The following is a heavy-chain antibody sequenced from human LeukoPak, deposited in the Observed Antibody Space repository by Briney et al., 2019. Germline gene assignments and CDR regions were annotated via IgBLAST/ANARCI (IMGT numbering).Heavy chain of an antibody. V-gene: IGHV1-46*01. J-gene: IGHJ4*02. D-gene: IGHD3-22*01. CDR2: INPSGGST. CDR1: GYTFTSYY. CDR3: ARASYYYDSSGYYRYYFDY. Sequence: GASVKVSCRASGYTFTSYYMHWVRQAPGQGLEWMGIINPSGGSTSYAQKFQGRVTMTRDTSTSTVYMELSSLRSEDTAVYYCARASYYYDSSGYYRYYFDYWGQGTLVTVSS.